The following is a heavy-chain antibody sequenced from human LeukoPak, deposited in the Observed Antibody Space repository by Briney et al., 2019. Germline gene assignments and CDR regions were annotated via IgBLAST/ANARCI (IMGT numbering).Heavy chain of an antibody. Sequence: ASVKVSCKASGYTFTSYGISWVRQAPGQGLEWMGWISVYNGNTNNAQKLRGRVTMTTDTSTSTAYMELRSLRSDDTAVYYCARVYNYYDTSGYYLGNYFDHWGRGTLVTVSS. J-gene: IGHJ4*02. CDR3: ARVYNYYDTSGYYLGNYFDH. CDR2: ISVYNGNT. V-gene: IGHV1-18*01. D-gene: IGHD3-22*01. CDR1: GYTFTSYG.